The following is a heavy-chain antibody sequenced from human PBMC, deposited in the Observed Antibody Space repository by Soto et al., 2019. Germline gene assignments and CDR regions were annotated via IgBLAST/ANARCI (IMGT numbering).Heavy chain of an antibody. CDR3: ARDGDFWSGYINWFDP. J-gene: IGHJ5*02. Sequence: VGSLRLSCAASGFTFSSYSMNWVRQAPGKGLEWVSYISSSSSTIYYADSVKGRFTISRDNAKNSLYLQMNSLRDEDTAVYYCARDGDFWSGYINWFDPWGQGTLVTVSS. V-gene: IGHV3-48*02. CDR2: ISSSSSTI. CDR1: GFTFSSYS. D-gene: IGHD3-3*01.